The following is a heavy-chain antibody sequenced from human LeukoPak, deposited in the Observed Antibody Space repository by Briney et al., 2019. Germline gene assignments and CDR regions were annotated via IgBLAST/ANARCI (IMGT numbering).Heavy chain of an antibody. CDR3: ARTFYEQMPHFDY. D-gene: IGHD3-16*01. J-gene: IGHJ4*02. CDR2: INPSDGTT. Sequence: ASVKASCKTSGYIFTSYYMHWVRQAPGQGLEWMGIINPSDGTTTYAQKFQGRVTMTRDMSTSTVYMELSSLRSEDTAMYYCARTFYEQMPHFDYWGQGTLVTVSS. CDR1: GYIFTSYY. V-gene: IGHV1-46*01.